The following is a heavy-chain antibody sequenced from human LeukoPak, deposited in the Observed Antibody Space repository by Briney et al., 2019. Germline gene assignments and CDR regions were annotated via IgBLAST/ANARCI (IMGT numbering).Heavy chain of an antibody. CDR3: ASGVGATRYYFDY. D-gene: IGHD1-26*01. Sequence: SVKVSCKASGGTFSSYAISWVRQAPGQGLEWMGGIIPIFGTANYAQKFQGRVTITADESTSTAYMELSSLRSEDTAVYYCASGVGATRYYFDYWGQRTLVTVSS. CDR2: IIPIFGTA. V-gene: IGHV1-69*13. J-gene: IGHJ4*02. CDR1: GGTFSSYA.